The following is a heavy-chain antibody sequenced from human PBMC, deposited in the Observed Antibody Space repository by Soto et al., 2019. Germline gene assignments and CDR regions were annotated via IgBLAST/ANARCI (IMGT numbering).Heavy chain of an antibody. J-gene: IGHJ4*02. D-gene: IGHD5-12*01. CDR1: GFTFSSYA. V-gene: IGHV3-23*01. Sequence: PGGSLRLSCAASGFTFSSYAMSWVRQAPGKGLESVSAISGSGGSTYYADSVKGRFTISRDNSKNTLYLQMNSLRAEDTAVYYCAKDRHGAYSGYEPEPLDYWGQGTLVTVS. CDR3: AKDRHGAYSGYEPEPLDY. CDR2: ISGSGGST.